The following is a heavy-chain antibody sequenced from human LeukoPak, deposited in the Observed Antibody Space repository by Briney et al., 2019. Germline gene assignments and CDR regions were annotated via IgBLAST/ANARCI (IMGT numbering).Heavy chain of an antibody. J-gene: IGHJ6*02. D-gene: IGHD5-12*01. CDR1: GYTFTGYY. V-gene: IGHV1-2*02. CDR2: INPNSGGT. Sequence: ASVKVSCKASGYTFTGYYMHWVRQAPGQGLEWMGWINPNSGGTNYAQKFQGRVTMTRDTSISTAYMELSRLRSDDTAVYYCARVRVATSYYYYGMDVWGQGTTVTVSS. CDR3: ARVRVATSYYYYGMDV.